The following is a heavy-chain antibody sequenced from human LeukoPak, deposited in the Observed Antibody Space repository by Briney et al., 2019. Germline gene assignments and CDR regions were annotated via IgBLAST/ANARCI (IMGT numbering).Heavy chain of an antibody. J-gene: IGHJ4*02. Sequence: GGSLRLSCAASGFTFSSYAMSWVRQAPGKGLEWVSAISGSGGSTYYADSVKGRYTISRDNSKNTLYLQMNSLRAEDTAVYYCAKFLLIPKDYFDYWGQGTLVTVSS. V-gene: IGHV3-23*01. CDR3: AKFLLIPKDYFDY. D-gene: IGHD3-22*01. CDR2: ISGSGGST. CDR1: GFTFSSYA.